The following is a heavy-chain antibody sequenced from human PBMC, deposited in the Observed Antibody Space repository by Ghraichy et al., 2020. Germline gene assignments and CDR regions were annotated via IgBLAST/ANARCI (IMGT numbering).Heavy chain of an antibody. D-gene: IGHD6-19*01. V-gene: IGHV1-46*03. CDR2: INPSVDST. J-gene: IGHJ3*02. Sequence: ASVKVSCKASGYSFTSYYMQWVRQAPGQGLEWMGIINPSVDSTIYAQNFQGRVTMTRDTSTSTVYMELSSLRSEDTAVYYCARGDRNGWSTLVAFDIWGQGTRVTVSS. CDR3: ARGDRNGWSTLVAFDI. CDR1: GYSFTSYY.